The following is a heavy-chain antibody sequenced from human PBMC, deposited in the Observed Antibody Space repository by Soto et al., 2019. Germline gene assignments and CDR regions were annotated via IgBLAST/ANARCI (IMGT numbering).Heavy chain of an antibody. Sequence: QVQLQQWGAGLLKPSETLSLTCAVYGGSFSGYYWSWIRQPPGKGLEWIGEINHSGSTNYNPSLKSRVTISVDTPKNQFSLKLSSVTAADTAVYYCARGNRYYGSGRYPHYYYYYGMDVWGQGTTVTVSS. J-gene: IGHJ6*02. CDR1: GGSFSGYY. CDR3: ARGNRYYGSGRYPHYYYYYGMDV. D-gene: IGHD3-10*01. CDR2: INHSGST. V-gene: IGHV4-34*01.